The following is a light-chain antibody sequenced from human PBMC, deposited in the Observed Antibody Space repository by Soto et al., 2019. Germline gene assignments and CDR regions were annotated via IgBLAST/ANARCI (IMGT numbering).Light chain of an antibody. CDR1: QSVRTY. CDR2: AAS. Sequence: EIVLTQSPVTLSLSPGARATLSGRSSQSVRTYLAWYQVKPGQAHRLLIYAASRRASGVPARFSGSGSGTDFTLTISSLEPEDFALSYCQQRNTWPPITVGQGTRLENK. CDR3: QQRNTWPPIT. J-gene: IGKJ5*01. V-gene: IGKV3-11*01.